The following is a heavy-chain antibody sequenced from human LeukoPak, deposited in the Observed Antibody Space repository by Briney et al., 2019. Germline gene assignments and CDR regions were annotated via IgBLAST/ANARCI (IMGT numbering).Heavy chain of an antibody. CDR1: YW. Sequence: YWXSWXRXAPGKGLEWVANIKQDGSEKYYVDSVNGRFTISRDNAKNSLYLQMNSLRAEDTAVYYCARDFRGTTVAYYWGQGTLVTVSS. J-gene: IGHJ4*02. CDR3: ARDFRGTTVAYY. D-gene: IGHD4-23*01. V-gene: IGHV3-7*01. CDR2: IKQDGSEK.